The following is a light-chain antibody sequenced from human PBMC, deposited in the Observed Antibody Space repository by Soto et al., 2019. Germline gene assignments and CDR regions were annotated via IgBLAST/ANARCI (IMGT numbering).Light chain of an antibody. CDR1: QSVSRY. CDR2: GAS. CDR3: QQYNDWPPLT. Sequence: EIVLTQSPATLSLSPGERATLSCRASQSVSRYLAWYQQKPGQAPRLLIYGASTRATGIPARFSGSGSGTDFTLTISSLQSEDFAIYYCQQYNDWPPLTFGGGTKVDIK. V-gene: IGKV3-15*01. J-gene: IGKJ4*01.